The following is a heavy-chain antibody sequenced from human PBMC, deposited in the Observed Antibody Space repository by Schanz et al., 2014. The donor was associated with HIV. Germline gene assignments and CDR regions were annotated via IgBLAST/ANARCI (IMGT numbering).Heavy chain of an antibody. D-gene: IGHD3-10*01. Sequence: EVQLLESGGGLVQPGGSLRLSCAVSGFTITSYGMSWVRQAPGKGLEWVSTISAGVGTASYADSVKGRFTISRDNSKKMLFLQMNRLRAEDTAVYFCARWRSGAPSNWGQGTLVTVSS. CDR3: ARWRSGAPSN. CDR2: ISAGVGTA. J-gene: IGHJ4*02. V-gene: IGHV3-23*01. CDR1: GFTITSYG.